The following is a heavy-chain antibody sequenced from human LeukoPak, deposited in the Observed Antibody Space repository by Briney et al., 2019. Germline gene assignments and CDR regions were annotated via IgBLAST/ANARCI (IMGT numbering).Heavy chain of an antibody. Sequence: GGSLRLSCAASGFTFSSYWMSWVRQAPGKGLEWVANIKQDGSEKYYVDSVKGRFTISRDNAKNSLYLQMNSLRAEDTAVYYCARRYMATSAEDFDYWGQGTLVTVSS. D-gene: IGHD5-24*01. V-gene: IGHV3-7*01. CDR3: ARRYMATSAEDFDY. CDR2: IKQDGSEK. CDR1: GFTFSSYW. J-gene: IGHJ4*02.